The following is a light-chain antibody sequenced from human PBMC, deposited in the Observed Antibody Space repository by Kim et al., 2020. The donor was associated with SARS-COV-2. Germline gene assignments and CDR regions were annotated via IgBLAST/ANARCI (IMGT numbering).Light chain of an antibody. Sequence: SYELTQPPTVSVSPGQTASSTCSGDKLGQKYACWYQQKSGQSPVLVIYQDTKRPSRIPERFSGSNSGNTATLTISGTQAIDEADYYCQAWDSSTWVFGGG. CDR1: KLGQKY. J-gene: IGLJ3*02. CDR3: QAWDSSTWV. CDR2: QDT. V-gene: IGLV3-1*01.